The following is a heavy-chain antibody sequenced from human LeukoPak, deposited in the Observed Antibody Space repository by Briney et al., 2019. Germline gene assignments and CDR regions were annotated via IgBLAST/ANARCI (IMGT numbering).Heavy chain of an antibody. Sequence: PSETLSLTCAVYGVSFSGYYWSWIRQPPGKGLEWIGGINHSGSTNYNPSLKSRVTIPVDTSKNQFSLKLSSVTAADTAVYYCARGGVVVAAHYFDYWGQGTLVTVSS. J-gene: IGHJ4*02. CDR3: ARGGVVVAAHYFDY. CDR1: GVSFSGYY. CDR2: INHSGST. D-gene: IGHD2-15*01. V-gene: IGHV4-34*01.